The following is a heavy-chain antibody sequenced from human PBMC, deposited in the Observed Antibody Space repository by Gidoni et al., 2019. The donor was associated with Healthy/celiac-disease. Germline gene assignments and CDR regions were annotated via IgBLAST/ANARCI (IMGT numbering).Heavy chain of an antibody. CDR3: ARRESSGWYGDY. V-gene: IGHV4-34*01. J-gene: IGHJ4*02. CDR2: INHSGST. Sequence: QVQLQQWGAGLLKPSETLSLTCAVYGGSFSGYYWSWIRQPPGQGLEWIGEINHSGSTNYNPALKSRVTISVDTSKNQFSLKLSSVTAADTAVYYCARRESSGWYGDYWGQGTLVTVSS. CDR1: GGSFSGYY. D-gene: IGHD6-19*01.